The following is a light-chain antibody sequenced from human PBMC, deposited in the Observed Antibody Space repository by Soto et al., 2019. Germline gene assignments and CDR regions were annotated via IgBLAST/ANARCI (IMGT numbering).Light chain of an antibody. CDR3: QAHYSGPPVA. V-gene: IGKV1-27*01. Sequence: DIQMTQSPSSLSASVGDRVTITCRASQGIDHSLAWYQQKPGKGPNLLIYSASTLQSGVPSRCSGRGSGTDITLTITSLPPEEVATEYCQAHYSGPPVAFGPGTKVDV. J-gene: IGKJ3*01. CDR1: QGIDHS. CDR2: SAS.